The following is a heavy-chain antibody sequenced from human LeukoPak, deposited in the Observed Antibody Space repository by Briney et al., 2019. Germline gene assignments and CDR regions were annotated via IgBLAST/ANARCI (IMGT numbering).Heavy chain of an antibody. CDR2: IYYSGNT. D-gene: IGHD2-2*01. V-gene: IGHV4-59*01. CDR3: ASFSQLSGGYFQH. J-gene: IGHJ1*01. CDR1: GGSISSYY. Sequence: SETLSLTCTVSGGSISSYYWSWIRQPPGKGLEWIGYIYYSGNTNYIPSLKSRVTISVDTSKNQFSLKLNSVTAADTAVYYCASFSQLSGGYFQHWGQGTLVTVSS.